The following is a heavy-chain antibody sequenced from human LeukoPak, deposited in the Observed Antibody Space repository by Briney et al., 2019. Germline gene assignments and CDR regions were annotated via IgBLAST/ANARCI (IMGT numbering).Heavy chain of an antibody. CDR3: AKVQRITMVRGVSDYYYGMDV. CDR1: GFTFSSYG. CDR2: ISYDGSNK. D-gene: IGHD3-10*01. V-gene: IGHV3-30*18. J-gene: IGHJ6*02. Sequence: PGGSLRLSCAASGFTFSSYGMHWVRQAPGKGLEWVAVISYDGSNKYYADSVKGRFTISRDNSKNTLYLQMNSLRAEDTAVYYCAKVQRITMVRGVSDYYYGMDVWGQGTTVTVSS.